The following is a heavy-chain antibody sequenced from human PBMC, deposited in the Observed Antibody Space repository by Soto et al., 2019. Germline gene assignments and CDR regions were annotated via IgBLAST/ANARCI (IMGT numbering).Heavy chain of an antibody. CDR2: INRSGRGA. V-gene: IGHV1-46*02. CDR3: ATVESCGGDCYYFQH. Sequence: QVQLLQSGPEVKKSGASVKLSCTASGYTSKTHYLQWVREAPGQGLQWMGLINRSGRGALYAQKFQGRVALTMDTSTRTVFLEMNSLRSEDTSVYYGATVESCGGDCYYFQHWGQGTVLTVSS. J-gene: IGHJ1*01. D-gene: IGHD2-21*01. CDR1: GYTSKTHY.